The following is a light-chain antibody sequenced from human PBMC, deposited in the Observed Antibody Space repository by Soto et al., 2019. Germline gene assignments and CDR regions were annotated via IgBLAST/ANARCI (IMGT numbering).Light chain of an antibody. J-gene: IGKJ3*01. CDR3: QQRTNWLT. V-gene: IGKV3-11*01. Sequence: EIVLTQSPGTLSLSPGERVTLSCRASQNVSTYLAWYQQKPGQAPRLLIYDASDRATGIPARFSGSGSGTDFTLTISSPEPEDSAVYYCQQRTNWLTFGPGTKVDI. CDR2: DAS. CDR1: QNVSTY.